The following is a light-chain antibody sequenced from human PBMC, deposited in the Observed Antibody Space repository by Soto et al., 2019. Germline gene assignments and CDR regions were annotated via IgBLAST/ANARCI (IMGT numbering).Light chain of an antibody. CDR2: EDN. CDR3: QSYDISNPQGV. J-gene: IGLJ1*01. CDR1: SGSIASNY. Sequence: NFMLTQPHSVSESPGKTVTISCTRSSGSIASNYVQWYQQRPGSAPTTVIYEDNQRPSGVPDRFSGSIDSSSNSASLTISGLKTEDEADYYCQSYDISNPQGVFGTGTKLTVL. V-gene: IGLV6-57*04.